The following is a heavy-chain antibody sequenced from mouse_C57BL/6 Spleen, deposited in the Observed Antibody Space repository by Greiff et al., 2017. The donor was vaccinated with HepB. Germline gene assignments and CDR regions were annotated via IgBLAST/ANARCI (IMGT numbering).Heavy chain of an antibody. D-gene: IGHD1-1*01. V-gene: IGHV5-17*01. Sequence: EVHLVESGGGLVKPGGSLKLSCAASGFTFSDYGMHWVRQAPEKGLEWVAYISSGSSTIYYADTVKGRFTISRDNAKNTLFLQMTSLRSEDTAMYYCATSYYYGRHYFDYWGQGTTLTVSS. CDR2: ISSGSSTI. CDR1: GFTFSDYG. J-gene: IGHJ2*01. CDR3: ATSYYYGRHYFDY.